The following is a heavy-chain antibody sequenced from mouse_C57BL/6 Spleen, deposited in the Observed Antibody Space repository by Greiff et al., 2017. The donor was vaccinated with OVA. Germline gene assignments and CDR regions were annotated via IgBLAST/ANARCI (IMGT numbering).Heavy chain of an antibody. D-gene: IGHD1-2*01. Sequence: EVQLQQSGPELVKPGASVKMSCKASGYTFTDYNMHWVKQSHGKSLEWIGYINPNNGGTSYNQKFKGKATLTVNKSSSTAYMELRSLTSEDSAVYYCARGNYGPVFFAYWGQGTLVTVSA. CDR1: GYTFTDYN. CDR3: ARGNYGPVFFAY. J-gene: IGHJ3*01. V-gene: IGHV1-22*01. CDR2: INPNNGGT.